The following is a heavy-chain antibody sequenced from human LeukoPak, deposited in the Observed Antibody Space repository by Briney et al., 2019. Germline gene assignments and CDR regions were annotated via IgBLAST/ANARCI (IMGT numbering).Heavy chain of an antibody. CDR3: ARPYYYDTNWFDP. CDR2: MNPNSGNT. Sequence: ASVKVSCKASGYTFTGYYMHWVRQATGQGLEWMGWMNPNSGNTGYAQKFQGRVTMTRNTSISTAYMELSSLRSEDTAVYYCARPYYYDTNWFDPWGQGTLVTVSS. D-gene: IGHD3-22*01. CDR1: GYTFTGYY. J-gene: IGHJ5*02. V-gene: IGHV1-8*02.